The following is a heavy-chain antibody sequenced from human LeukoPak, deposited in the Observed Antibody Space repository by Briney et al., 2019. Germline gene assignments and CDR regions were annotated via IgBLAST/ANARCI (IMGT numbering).Heavy chain of an antibody. CDR2: INPNSGGT. Sequence: ASVKVSCKASGYTFTGYYMHWVRQAPGQGLERMGRINPNSGGTNYAQKFQGRVTMTRDTSISTAYMELSRLRSDDTAVYYCARRIAARPEGSFDYWGQGTLVTVSS. V-gene: IGHV1-2*06. CDR3: ARRIAARPEGSFDY. D-gene: IGHD6-6*01. CDR1: GYTFTGYY. J-gene: IGHJ4*02.